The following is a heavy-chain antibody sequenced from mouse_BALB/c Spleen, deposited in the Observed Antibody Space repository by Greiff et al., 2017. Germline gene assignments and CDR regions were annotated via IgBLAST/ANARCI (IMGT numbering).Heavy chain of an antibody. CDR1: GFTFSDYY. CDR2: ISDGGSYT. V-gene: IGHV5-4*02. Sequence: EVKLVESGGGLVKPGGSLKLSCAASGFTFSDYYMYWVRQTPEKRLEWVATISDGGSYTYYPDSVKGRFTISRDNAKNNLYLQMSSLKSEDTAMYYCAREYAPGYYAMDYWGQGTSVTVSS. J-gene: IGHJ4*01. CDR3: AREYAPGYYAMDY. D-gene: IGHD2-10*02.